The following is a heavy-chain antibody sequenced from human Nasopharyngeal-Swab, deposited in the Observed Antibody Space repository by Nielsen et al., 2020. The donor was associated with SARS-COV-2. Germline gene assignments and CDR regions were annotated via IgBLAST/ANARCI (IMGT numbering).Heavy chain of an antibody. V-gene: IGHV4-31*03. CDR3: ARDGYSSGWYTKGAFDI. CDR2: IYYSGST. D-gene: IGHD6-19*01. Sequence: SETLSLTCTVSGGSISSGGYFWGWIRQYPGKGLEWIGYIYYSGSTYYNPSLKSRVTISVDTSKNQFSLKLSSVTDADTAVYYCARDGYSSGWYTKGAFDIWGQGTMVTVSS. J-gene: IGHJ3*02. CDR1: GGSISSGGYF.